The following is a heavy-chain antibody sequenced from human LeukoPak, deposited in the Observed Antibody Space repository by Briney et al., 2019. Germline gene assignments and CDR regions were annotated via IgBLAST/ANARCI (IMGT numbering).Heavy chain of an antibody. CDR2: ISHSGTNT. Sequence: GGSLRLSCAASGFIFNTYAMTWVRQAPGKGLEWVSGISHSGTNTYYTDSVRGRFTISRDNSKNMLYLQMNSLRAEDTAVYYCARADYDILTGYLAWGQGTLVTVSS. CDR3: ARADYDILTGYLA. D-gene: IGHD3-9*01. CDR1: GFIFNTYA. V-gene: IGHV3-23*01. J-gene: IGHJ4*02.